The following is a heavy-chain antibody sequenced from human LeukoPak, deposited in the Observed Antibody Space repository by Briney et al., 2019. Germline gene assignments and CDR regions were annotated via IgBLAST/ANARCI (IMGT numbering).Heavy chain of an antibody. CDR3: ARRTNSRKEHAFDI. V-gene: IGHV4-34*01. CDR1: GGSFSGYY. D-gene: IGHD2-2*01. Sequence: SETLSLTCAVYGGSFSGYYWSWIRQPPGKGLEWIGEINHSGSTNYNPSLKSRVTISVDTSKNQFSLKLSSVTAADTAVYYCARRTNSRKEHAFDIWRQRTMVTVSS. J-gene: IGHJ3*02. CDR2: INHSGST.